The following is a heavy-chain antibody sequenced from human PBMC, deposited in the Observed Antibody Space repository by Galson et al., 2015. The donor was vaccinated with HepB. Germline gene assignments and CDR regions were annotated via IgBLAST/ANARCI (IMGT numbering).Heavy chain of an antibody. CDR1: GDSISSGGYS. CDR3: ARGGELLRYLEWPGWFDP. J-gene: IGHJ5*02. Sequence: TLSLTCAVSGDSISSGGYSWSWIRQPPGKGLEWIGNIYHTGKTYYNPSLESRVTISVDRSKNQFSLKLTSVTAADTAVYHCARGGELLRYLEWPGWFDPWGQGTLVTVSS. V-gene: IGHV4-30-2*01. CDR2: IYHTGKT. D-gene: IGHD3-3*01.